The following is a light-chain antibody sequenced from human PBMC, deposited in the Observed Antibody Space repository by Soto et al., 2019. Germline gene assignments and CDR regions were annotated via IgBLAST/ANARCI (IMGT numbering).Light chain of an antibody. J-gene: IGKJ5*01. Sequence: EIVLTQSPDTLSLSPGERATLSCRASQSVDSKYLAWYRQKPGQAPRLLIYAASSRATGIPDRFGGSGSGTDFTLSISRLEPEDFAVYYCQQYGGSFTIFGQGTRLEIK. CDR1: QSVDSKY. V-gene: IGKV3-20*01. CDR3: QQYGGSFTI. CDR2: AAS.